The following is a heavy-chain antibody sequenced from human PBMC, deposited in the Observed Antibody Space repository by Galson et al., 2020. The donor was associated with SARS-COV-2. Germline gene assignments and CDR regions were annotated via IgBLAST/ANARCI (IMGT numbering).Heavy chain of an antibody. CDR1: GYTFTDYS. CDR3: ARLRYYDVLTGYIVDV. Sequence: ASVQVSCKASGYTFTDYSIHWVRQAPGQGLEWMGWINPKSGGTNYAQKFEGRVTMTRDTSITTAYMELSRLRADDTAVYYCARLRYYDVLTGYIVDVWGQGTMVTVSS. J-gene: IGHJ6*02. V-gene: IGHV1-2*02. CDR2: INPKSGGT. D-gene: IGHD3-9*01.